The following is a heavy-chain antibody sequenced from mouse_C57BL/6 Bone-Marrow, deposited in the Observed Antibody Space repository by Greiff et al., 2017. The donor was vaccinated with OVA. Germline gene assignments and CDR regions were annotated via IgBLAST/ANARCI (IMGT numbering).Heavy chain of an antibody. CDR1: GFSFTSYG. Sequence: QVQLQQSGPGLVAPSPSLSITCTVSGFSFTSYGVDWVRQPPGKGLEWLGVIWGGGSTNYNSALMSRLSISKENSKSQVILKMNSLQTDDTAMYYYAKHIYYGYYDYYAMDYWGQGTSVTVSS. CDR2: IWGGGST. CDR3: AKHIYYGYYDYYAMDY. D-gene: IGHD2-3*01. J-gene: IGHJ4*01. V-gene: IGHV2-9*01.